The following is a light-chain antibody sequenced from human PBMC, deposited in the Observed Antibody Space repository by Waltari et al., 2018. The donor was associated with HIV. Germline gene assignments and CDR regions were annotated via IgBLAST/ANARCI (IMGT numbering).Light chain of an antibody. V-gene: IGKV3-15*01. J-gene: IGKJ1*01. CDR2: GKT. CDR3: QQYKNGWT. CDR1: QSVSTS. Sequence: EVVMAQYPATLSVSPGERAILSCRASQSVSTSLAWYQQTPGQAPRLLIFGKTTRATGVSARFSGSGSGTYFSLTISSLQSEDLAVYYCQQYKNGWTFGQGTKVDIK.